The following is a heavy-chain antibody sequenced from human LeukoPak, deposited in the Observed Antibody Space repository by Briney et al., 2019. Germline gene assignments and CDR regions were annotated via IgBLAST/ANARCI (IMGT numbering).Heavy chain of an antibody. V-gene: IGHV1-69*06. Sequence: ASVKVSCKASGYTFTSYAINWVRQAPGQGLEWMGWINPIFGTANYAQKFQGRVTITADKSTSTAYMELSSLRSEDTAVYYCARVAAEVVGVPGAIGFGWLRRDYYYMDVWGKGTPVTVSS. D-gene: IGHD2-2*02. CDR3: ARVAAEVVGVPGAIGFGWLRRDYYYMDV. CDR2: INPIFGTA. J-gene: IGHJ6*03. CDR1: GYTFTSYA.